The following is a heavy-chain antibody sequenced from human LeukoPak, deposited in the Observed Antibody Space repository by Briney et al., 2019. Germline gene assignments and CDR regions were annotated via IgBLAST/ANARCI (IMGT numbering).Heavy chain of an antibody. CDR1: GFTFGDYA. Sequence: GGSLRLSCTASGFTFGDYAMSWFRQAPGKGLEWVGFIRSKAYGGTTEYAASVKGRFTISRDDSKSIAYLQMNSLKTEDTAVYYCTRGNLSRRYYPSFDYWGQGTLVTVSS. V-gene: IGHV3-49*03. D-gene: IGHD3-10*01. J-gene: IGHJ4*02. CDR2: IRSKAYGGTT. CDR3: TRGNLSRRYYPSFDY.